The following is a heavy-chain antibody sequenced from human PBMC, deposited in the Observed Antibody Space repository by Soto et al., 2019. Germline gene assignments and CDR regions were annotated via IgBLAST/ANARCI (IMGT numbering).Heavy chain of an antibody. D-gene: IGHD3-16*01. Sequence: GASVKFSCHASGYSFINNDVSWVRHATGQGLEWMGSMNPGSGDTGYAQKFQGRVTMTRDISIDTAYMELSSLRSDETAIYYCARMETFGSLNWFDPWGQGTLDAVSS. V-gene: IGHV1-8*01. CDR1: GYSFINND. CDR2: MNPGSGDT. CDR3: ARMETFGSLNWFDP. J-gene: IGHJ5*02.